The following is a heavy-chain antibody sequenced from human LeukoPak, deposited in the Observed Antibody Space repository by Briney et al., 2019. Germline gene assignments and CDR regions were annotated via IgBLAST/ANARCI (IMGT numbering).Heavy chain of an antibody. CDR2: IKSKTDGGTT. CDR1: GFTFSNAW. V-gene: IGHV3-15*01. CDR3: TTDLGFRGDGYNSVLY. D-gene: IGHD5-24*01. Sequence: PGGSLRLSCAASGFTFSNAWMSWVRQAPGKGLEWVGRIKSKTDGGTTDYAAPVKGRFTISRDDSKNTLYLQMNSLKTEDTAVYYCTTDLGFRGDGYNSVLYWGQGTLVTVSS. J-gene: IGHJ4*02.